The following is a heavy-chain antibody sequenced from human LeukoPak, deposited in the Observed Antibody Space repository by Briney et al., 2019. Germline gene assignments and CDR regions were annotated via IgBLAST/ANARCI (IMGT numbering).Heavy chain of an antibody. D-gene: IGHD1-1*01. CDR3: ARGLDAASGLANFDY. CDR1: GYRFTSSG. J-gene: IGHJ4*02. Sequence: ASVKVSCKASGYRFTSSGISWVRQAPGQGLEWMGWINGYNGNTNYAQKSEGRLSLTTDTATSTVYMELRNLTSDDTAMYFCARGLDAASGLANFDYWGQGTLITVSS. CDR2: INGYNGNT. V-gene: IGHV1-18*01.